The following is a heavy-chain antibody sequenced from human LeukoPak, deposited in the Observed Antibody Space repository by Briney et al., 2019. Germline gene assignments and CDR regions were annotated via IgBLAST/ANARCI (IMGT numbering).Heavy chain of an antibody. D-gene: IGHD2-15*01. CDR3: AKDNGGGSWNGMDV. Sequence: PGGSLRLSCAASGFTFSSYGMHWVRQAPGKGLEWVAVISYDGSNKYYADSVKGRFTISRDNSKNTLYLQMNSLRAEDTAVYYCAKDNGGGSWNGMDVWGQGTTVTVSS. V-gene: IGHV3-30*18. CDR1: GFTFSSYG. J-gene: IGHJ6*02. CDR2: ISYDGSNK.